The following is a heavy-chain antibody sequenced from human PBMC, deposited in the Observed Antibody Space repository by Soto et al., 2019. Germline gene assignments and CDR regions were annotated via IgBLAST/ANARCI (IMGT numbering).Heavy chain of an antibody. J-gene: IGHJ6*02. Sequence: GGSLRLSCAASGFTFSDYYMSWIRQAPGKGLEWVSYISSSGSTIYYADSVKGRFTISRDNAKNSLYLQMNGLRAEDTAVYYCARDPGNTMVRGVIITVRYYYGMDVWGQGTTVTVSS. CDR2: ISSSGSTI. CDR1: GFTFSDYY. CDR3: ARDPGNTMVRGVIITVRYYYGMDV. V-gene: IGHV3-11*01. D-gene: IGHD3-10*01.